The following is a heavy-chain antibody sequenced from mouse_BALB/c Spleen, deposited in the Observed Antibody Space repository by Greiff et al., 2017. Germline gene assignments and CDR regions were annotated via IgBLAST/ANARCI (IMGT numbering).Heavy chain of an antibody. CDR1: GYAFTNYL. CDR3: ARRIYDYDAMDY. Sequence: QVHVKQSGAELVRPGTSVKVSCKASGYAFTNYLIEWVKQRPGQGLEWIGYISPYNDGTKYNEKFRGKATLTSDKSSSTAYMELSSLTSEDSAVYYCARRIYDYDAMDYWGQGTSVTVSS. J-gene: IGHJ4*01. V-gene: IGHV1-54*01. CDR2: ISPYNDGT. D-gene: IGHD2-3*01.